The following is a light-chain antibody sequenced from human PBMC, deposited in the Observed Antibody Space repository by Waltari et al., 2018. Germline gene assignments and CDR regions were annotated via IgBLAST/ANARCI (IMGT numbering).Light chain of an antibody. CDR2: GTS. CDR3: QQYDGSVLT. J-gene: IGKJ4*01. CDR1: QSVSSIS. V-gene: IGKV3-20*01. Sequence: IVLTQSPDTLSLSPGERATLSGRASQSVSSISLVWPQQKPGQAPRLVIYGTSNRATGFPDRFSGSGSGTDFTLTISRLEPADFATYYCQQYDGSVLTFGGGTKVEL.